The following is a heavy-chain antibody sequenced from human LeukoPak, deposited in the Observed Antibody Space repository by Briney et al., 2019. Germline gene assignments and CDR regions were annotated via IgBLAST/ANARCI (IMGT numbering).Heavy chain of an antibody. CDR1: GFTFSSYA. CDR2: ISGSGGST. J-gene: IGHJ4*02. CDR3: AKGPIVVVPAAMPFDY. V-gene: IGHV3-23*01. D-gene: IGHD2-2*01. Sequence: GGSLRLSCAASGFTFSSYAMSWVRQAPGKGLEWVSGISGSGGSTYYADSVKGRFTISRDNSKNTLYLQMNSLRAEDTAVYYCAKGPIVVVPAAMPFDYWGQGTLVTVSS.